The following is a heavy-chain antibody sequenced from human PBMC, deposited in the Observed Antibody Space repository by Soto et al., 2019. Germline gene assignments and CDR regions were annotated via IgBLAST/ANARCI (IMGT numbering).Heavy chain of an antibody. CDR3: ARSVAVPGAHIDY. CDR1: GGSISGSY. D-gene: IGHD6-19*01. Sequence: PSETQSLTCSVSGGSISGSYWSCIRQSPGKGLEWLGYVYYTGSTNYSPSLRSRVSISVDTSKNEFSLRLSSVTAADTAVYFCARSVAVPGAHIDYWGQGTQVTVSS. J-gene: IGHJ4*02. V-gene: IGHV4-59*01. CDR2: VYYTGST.